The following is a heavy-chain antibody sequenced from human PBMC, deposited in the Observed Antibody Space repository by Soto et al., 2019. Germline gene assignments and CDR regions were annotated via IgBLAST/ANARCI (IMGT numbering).Heavy chain of an antibody. V-gene: IGHV1-69*13. Sequence: SVKVSCKASGGTFGGYAISWVRRAPGQGREWMAGIIDIFGTANYAQKFQGRVTITEDESTSTAYMELSSLRSEDTALYYCARDGPVTAMATPILGVDSYYSGMDVWGQGTRVIVSS. J-gene: IGHJ6*02. CDR2: IIDIFGTA. CDR1: GGTFGGYA. CDR3: ARDGPVTAMATPILGVDSYYSGMDV. D-gene: IGHD5-18*01.